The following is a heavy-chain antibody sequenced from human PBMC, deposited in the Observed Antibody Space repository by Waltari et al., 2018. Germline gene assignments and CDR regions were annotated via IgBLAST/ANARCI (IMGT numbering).Heavy chain of an antibody. CDR3: ARRGYSSSWFS. D-gene: IGHD6-13*01. J-gene: IGHJ5*02. V-gene: IGHV4-39*01. CDR1: GGSISSSSYY. Sequence: QLQLQESGPGLVKPSETLSLPCPVSGGSISSSSYYWGWIRQPPGKGLEWIGSIYYSGSTYYNPSLKSRVTISVDTSKNQFSLKLSSVTAADTAVYYCARRGYSSSWFSWGQGTLVTVSS. CDR2: IYYSGST.